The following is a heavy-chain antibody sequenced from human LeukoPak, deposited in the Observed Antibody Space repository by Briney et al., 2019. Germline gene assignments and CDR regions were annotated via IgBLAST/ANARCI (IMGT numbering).Heavy chain of an antibody. V-gene: IGHV3-7*01. CDR2: IKEDGSEK. D-gene: IGHD3-10*01. J-gene: IGHJ3*01. CDR3: ARDWLAGVPFDAFDL. CDR1: GFTLSSYW. Sequence: PGGSLRLSCAASGFTLSSYWMSWVRQAPGKGLEWVANIKEDGSEKYYVGSVKGRFTISRDNAKNSLYLHMNSLTAEDTAMYYCARDWLAGVPFDAFDLWGQGTMVTVSS.